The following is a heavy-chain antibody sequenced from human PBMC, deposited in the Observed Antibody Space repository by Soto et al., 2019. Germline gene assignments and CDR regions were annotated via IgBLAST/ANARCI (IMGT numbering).Heavy chain of an antibody. CDR3: AINQSGSGYIFDY. D-gene: IGHD5-12*01. CDR1: GYSFTSYW. CDR2: IDPSDSYT. V-gene: IGHV5-10-1*01. J-gene: IGHJ4*02. Sequence: PXESLKISCKGCGYSFTSYWISWVRQMPGKGLEWMGRIDPSDSYTNYSPSFQGHVTISAEKSISTAYLQWSSLKASDTAMYYCAINQSGSGYIFDYWGQGTLVTVSS.